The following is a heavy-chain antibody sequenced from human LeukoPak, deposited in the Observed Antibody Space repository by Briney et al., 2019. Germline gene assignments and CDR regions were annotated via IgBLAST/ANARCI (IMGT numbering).Heavy chain of an antibody. D-gene: IGHD1-26*01. V-gene: IGHV1-8*01. CDR2: MNPNSGNT. J-gene: IGHJ4*02. CDR1: GYTFTSYD. CDR3: ATALSIVGATDY. Sequence: GASVKVSCKASGYTFTSYDINWVRQATGQGLEWMGWMNPNSGNTGYAQKFQGRVTMTRNTSISTAYMELSSLRSGDTAVYYCATALSIVGATDYWGQGTLVTVSS.